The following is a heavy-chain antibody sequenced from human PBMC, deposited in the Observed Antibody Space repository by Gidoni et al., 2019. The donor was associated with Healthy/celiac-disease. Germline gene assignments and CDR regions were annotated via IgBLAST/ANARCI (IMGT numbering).Heavy chain of an antibody. CDR2: IKSKTDGGTT. CDR3: TTDPPSGSYSGYFQH. V-gene: IGHV3-15*01. D-gene: IGHD1-26*01. Sequence: EVQLVESGGGLVKPGGSLRLSCDASGFTFSNAWMRWVPQAPGKGVGWVGRIKSKTDGGTTDYAAPVKGRFTISRDDSKNTLYLQMNSLKTEDTAVYYCTTDPPSGSYSGYFQHWGQGTLVTVSS. CDR1: GFTFSNAW. J-gene: IGHJ1*01.